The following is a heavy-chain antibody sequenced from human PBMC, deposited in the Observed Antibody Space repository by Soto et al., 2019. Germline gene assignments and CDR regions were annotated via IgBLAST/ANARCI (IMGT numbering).Heavy chain of an antibody. D-gene: IGHD2-2*03. CDR1: GFTFSIYA. V-gene: IGHV3-30-3*01. Sequence: GGSLRLCCAASGFTFSIYAIHGVRQAPGKGLEWVALISYDGSNKYYADSVKGRFTISRDNSNNTLYLQVNSLRAEDTAVYYSARGGYCSSTSCYRYGMDVWGQGTTVTVSS. CDR2: ISYDGSNK. CDR3: ARGGYCSSTSCYRYGMDV. J-gene: IGHJ6*02.